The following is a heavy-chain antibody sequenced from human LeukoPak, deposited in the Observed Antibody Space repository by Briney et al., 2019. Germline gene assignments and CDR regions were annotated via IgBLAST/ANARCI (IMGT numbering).Heavy chain of an antibody. J-gene: IGHJ4*02. V-gene: IGHV3-21*01. D-gene: IGHD6-19*01. Sequence: WGSLRLSCAASGFTFSSYSMNWVRQAPGKGLERVSSISSNSTYIYYADSVKGRFTISRDNAKRSLYLQMNSLRAEDTAIYYCARIHIAVDGITDYWGQGTLVTVSS. CDR3: ARIHIAVDGITDY. CDR2: ISSNSTYI. CDR1: GFTFSSYS.